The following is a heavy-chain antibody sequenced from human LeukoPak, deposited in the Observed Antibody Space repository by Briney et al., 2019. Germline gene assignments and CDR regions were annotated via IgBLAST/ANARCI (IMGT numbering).Heavy chain of an antibody. D-gene: IGHD3-16*01. CDR1: GYTFTGYY. J-gene: IGHJ4*02. CDR3: VRDLMTTPTWDFDY. CDR2: INPISGTT. V-gene: IGHV1-2*02. Sequence: GASVKVSFKGSGYTFTGYYMHWVRQAPGQGLEWMGWINPISGTTNYAQKLQGRVTVTRDTSISTVYMGLSRLESDDTAVYYCVRDLMTTPTWDFDYWGQGTLVTVAS.